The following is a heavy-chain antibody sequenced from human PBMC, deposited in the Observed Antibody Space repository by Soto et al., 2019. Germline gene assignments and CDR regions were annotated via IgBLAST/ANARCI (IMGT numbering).Heavy chain of an antibody. V-gene: IGHV3-30*03. D-gene: IGHD2-15*01. CDR2: ISYDGSNK. J-gene: IGHJ6*02. Sequence: QVQLVESGGGVVQPGRSLRLSCAASGFTFSSYGMHWVRQAPGKGLEWVAVISYDGSNKYYADSVKGRFTISRDNSKNXLXLXXNSRRAEDAAVYYCASRYCSGGSCYSVDYYYGMDVWGQGTTVTVSS. CDR3: ASRYCSGGSCYSVDYYYGMDV. CDR1: GFTFSSYG.